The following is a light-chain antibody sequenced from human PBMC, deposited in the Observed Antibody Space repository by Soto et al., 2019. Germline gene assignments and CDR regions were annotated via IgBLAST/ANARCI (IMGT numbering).Light chain of an antibody. CDR3: QQRSDWPLT. CDR2: GAS. V-gene: IGKV3-11*01. CDR1: QSVSSY. Sequence: EIVLGYYAVNRSYSLWQISTHYYMSSQSVSSYYLAWYQQNPGQAPRLLIYGASNRATGIPARFSGSGSGTDFTLTIGSLEPEDFAVYYCQQRSDWPLTFGQGTRLEI. J-gene: IGKJ5*01.